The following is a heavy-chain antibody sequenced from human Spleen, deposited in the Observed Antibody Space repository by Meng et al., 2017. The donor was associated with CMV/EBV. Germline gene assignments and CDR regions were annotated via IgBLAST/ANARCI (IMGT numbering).Heavy chain of an antibody. CDR1: NYA. V-gene: IGHV3-23*05. J-gene: IGHJ3*02. CDR3: AKDPRVMPRVKSLIAEPGAWI. Sequence: NYAMSWVRQAPGKGLEWVSTINNSGVKTYYIDSVKGRFTISRDNSRNTLSLQMNNLRAEDTAVYYCAKDPRVMPRVKSLIAEPGAWIWGQGTMVTVSS. D-gene: IGHD6-13*01. CDR2: INNSGVKT.